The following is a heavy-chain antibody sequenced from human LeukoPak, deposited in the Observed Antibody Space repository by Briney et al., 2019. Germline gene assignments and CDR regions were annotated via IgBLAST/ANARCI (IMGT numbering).Heavy chain of an antibody. J-gene: IGHJ6*03. Sequence: GGSLRLSCAASGFTFDDYAMHWVRQAPGKGLEWVSLISWDGGSTYYADSVKGRFTISRGNSKNSLYLQMNSLRAEDTALYYCAKGYRTYYMDVWGKGTTVTVSS. V-gene: IGHV3-43D*03. D-gene: IGHD1-14*01. CDR1: GFTFDDYA. CDR3: AKGYRTYYMDV. CDR2: ISWDGGST.